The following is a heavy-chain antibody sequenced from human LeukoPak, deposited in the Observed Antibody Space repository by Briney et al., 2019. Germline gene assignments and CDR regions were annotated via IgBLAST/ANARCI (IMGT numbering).Heavy chain of an antibody. D-gene: IGHD3-10*01. J-gene: IGHJ4*02. V-gene: IGHV1-24*01. CDR1: GYTLTELS. Sequence: GASVKVSCKVSGYTLTELSMHWVRQAPGKGREWMGGFDPEDGETIYAQKFQGRVTMTEDTSTDTAYMELSSLRSEDTAVYYCATNYYGSGPLDYWGQGTLVTVSS. CDR2: FDPEDGET. CDR3: ATNYYGSGPLDY.